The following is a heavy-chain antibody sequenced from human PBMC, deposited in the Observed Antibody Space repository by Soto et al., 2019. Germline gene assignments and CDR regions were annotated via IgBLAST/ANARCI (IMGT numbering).Heavy chain of an antibody. Sequence: EVQLMESGGGVVQPGGSLRLSCAASGFTFSSETMVWVRQAPGKGLEHITAISKKGDSTFYADSVKGRFSISRDNSKNTRYLQMGSLRAEDMAVYYCATREGFAYWGQGTLVTVSS. CDR1: GFTFSSET. CDR3: ATREGFAY. V-gene: IGHV3-64*07. J-gene: IGHJ4*02. CDR2: ISKKGDST.